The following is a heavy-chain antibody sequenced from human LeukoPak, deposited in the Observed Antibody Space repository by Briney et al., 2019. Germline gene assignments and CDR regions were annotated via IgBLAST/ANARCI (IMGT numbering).Heavy chain of an antibody. V-gene: IGHV4-39*07. J-gene: IGHJ4*02. CDR3: AREGSSGYYYEGSTTNFDY. Sequence: SETLSLTCTVSGGSISSSSYYWGWIRQPPGKGLEWIGSIYYSGSTYYNPSLKSRVTISVDTSKNQFSLKLSSVTAADTAVYYCAREGSSGYYYEGSTTNFDYWGQGTLVTVSS. D-gene: IGHD3-22*01. CDR2: IYYSGST. CDR1: GGSISSSSYY.